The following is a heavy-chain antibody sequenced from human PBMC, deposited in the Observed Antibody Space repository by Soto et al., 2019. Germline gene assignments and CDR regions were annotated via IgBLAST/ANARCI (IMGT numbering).Heavy chain of an antibody. CDR3: ARVSPVWFGEPNRFDY. J-gene: IGHJ4*02. CDR2: IIPILGIA. D-gene: IGHD3-10*01. CDR1: GGTFSSYT. V-gene: IGHV1-69*02. Sequence: QVQLVQSGAEVKKPGSSVKVSCKASGGTFSSYTISWVRQAPGQGLEWMGRIIPILGIANYAQKFQGRVTITADKSTSTAYMELSSLRSEDTAVYYCARVSPVWFGEPNRFDYWGQGTLVTVSS.